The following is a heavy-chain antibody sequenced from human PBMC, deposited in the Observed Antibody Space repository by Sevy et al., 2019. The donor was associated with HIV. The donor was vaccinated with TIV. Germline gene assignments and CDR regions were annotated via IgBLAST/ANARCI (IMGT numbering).Heavy chain of an antibody. D-gene: IGHD3-22*01. V-gene: IGHV4-34*01. CDR2: INHSGST. CDR3: ARPYRTDPFYYSGSGGYYYPSYFDY. CDR1: GGSFSGYY. J-gene: IGHJ4*02. Sequence: SETLSLTCAVYGGSFSGYYWSWIRQPPGKGLEWIGEINHSGSTNYNPSLKSRVTISVDTSKNQFSLKLSSVTAADTAVYYCARPYRTDPFYYSGSGGYYYPSYFDYWGQGTLVTVSS.